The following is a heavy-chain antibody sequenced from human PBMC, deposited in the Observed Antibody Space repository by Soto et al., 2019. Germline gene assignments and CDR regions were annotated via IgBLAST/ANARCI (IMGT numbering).Heavy chain of an antibody. Sequence: SETLSLTCSVSDDSITGGGYYWSWIRQHPAKGLEWIGSIYYRGSTYYNPSLRSRGTISLDPSQARLSLRLASLTAADTATYYCARGGSGTYHVWGQGTLVTVSS. J-gene: IGHJ4*02. CDR1: DDSITGGGYY. D-gene: IGHD3-10*01. CDR3: ARGGSGTYHV. V-gene: IGHV4-31*02. CDR2: IYYRGST.